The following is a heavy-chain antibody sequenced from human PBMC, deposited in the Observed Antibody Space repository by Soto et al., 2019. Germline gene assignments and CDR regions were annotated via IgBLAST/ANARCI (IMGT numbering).Heavy chain of an antibody. D-gene: IGHD1-26*01. CDR1: CGSISRYY. CDR2: IYYSGST. V-gene: IGHV4-59*01. CDR3: ARNGYSNTSYGMTV. Sequence: QVQLQGAGPGPGKPSEALSLTCPGSCGSISRYYLSWIRQPPGKGLEWIGYIYYSGSTTYNPSLKSRVTISVDQSKNQFSLKLSSVTAADTAVYYCARNGYSNTSYGMTVWGQGTTVTVSS. J-gene: IGHJ6*02.